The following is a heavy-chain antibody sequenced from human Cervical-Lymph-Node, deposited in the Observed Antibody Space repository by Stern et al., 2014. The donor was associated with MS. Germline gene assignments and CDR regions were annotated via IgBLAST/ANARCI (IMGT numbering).Heavy chain of an antibody. CDR1: GFRFDDYA. Sequence: EEQLVESGGDLVQPGRSLRLSCAASGFRFDDYAMYWVRQAPGKGLEWVSGISWSSGKIGYADSVKGRFTISRDSVKNSLFLQMNSLRSEDTASYYCARAIGFCSGGNCEPYYYYGIDVWGQGTRVTVSS. V-gene: IGHV3-9*01. D-gene: IGHD2-15*01. J-gene: IGHJ6*02. CDR2: ISWSSGKI. CDR3: ARAIGFCSGGNCEPYYYYGIDV.